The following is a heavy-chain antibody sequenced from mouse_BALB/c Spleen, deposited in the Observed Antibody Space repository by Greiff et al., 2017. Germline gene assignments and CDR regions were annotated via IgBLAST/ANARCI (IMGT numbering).Heavy chain of an antibody. CDR3: ARSAYYSYFDV. CDR1: GYAFSSSW. D-gene: IGHD2-12*01. Sequence: QVQLQQSGPELVKPGASVKISCKASGYAFSSSWMNWVKQRPGQGLEWIGRIYPGDGDTNYNGKFKGKATLTADKSSSTAYMQLSSLTSVDSAVYFCARSAYYSYFDVWGAGTTVTVSS. CDR2: IYPGDGDT. J-gene: IGHJ1*01. V-gene: IGHV1-82*01.